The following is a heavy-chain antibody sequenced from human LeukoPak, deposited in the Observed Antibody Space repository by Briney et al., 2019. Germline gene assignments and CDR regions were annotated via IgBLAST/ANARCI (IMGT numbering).Heavy chain of an antibody. Sequence: SETLSLTCTVSGGSMATHHWNWIRQTPGKGLEWIGYVFDSGRTKENPSLKSRVTLSANTSKNQLSLRLSSVTAADTAVYYCTTIKRGNIFGYFDFWGQGILVTVSS. V-gene: IGHV4-59*11. J-gene: IGHJ4*02. CDR2: VFDSGRT. D-gene: IGHD5-18*01. CDR1: GGSMATHH. CDR3: TTIKRGNIFGYFDF.